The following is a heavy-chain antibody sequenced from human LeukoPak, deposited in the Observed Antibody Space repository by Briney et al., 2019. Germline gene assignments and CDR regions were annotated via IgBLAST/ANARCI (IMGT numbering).Heavy chain of an antibody. Sequence: ASVKVSCKASGYTFTSYGISWVRRAPGQGLEWMGWISAYNGNTNYAQKLQGRVTMTTDTSTSTAYMELRSLRSDDTAVYYCARYDYGDYVFDYWGQGTLVTVSS. CDR2: ISAYNGNT. V-gene: IGHV1-18*01. J-gene: IGHJ4*02. CDR3: ARYDYGDYVFDY. CDR1: GYTFTSYG. D-gene: IGHD4-17*01.